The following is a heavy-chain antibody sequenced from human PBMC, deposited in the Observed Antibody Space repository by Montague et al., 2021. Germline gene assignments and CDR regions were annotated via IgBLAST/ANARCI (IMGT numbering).Heavy chain of an antibody. CDR1: GGSISSSPSY. CDR3: ARAGPRTYGGDSLDY. D-gene: IGHD3-10*01. V-gene: IGHV4-39*01. Sequence: SEILSLTCTVSGGSISSSPSYWGWIRQSPGKGLEWIGSNYYRGNTYYNPSLKSRVSLSIDTSKNQFSLKMNSVTAADTAVYYCARAGPRTYGGDSLDYWGQGALVTVSS. CDR2: NYYRGNT. J-gene: IGHJ4*02.